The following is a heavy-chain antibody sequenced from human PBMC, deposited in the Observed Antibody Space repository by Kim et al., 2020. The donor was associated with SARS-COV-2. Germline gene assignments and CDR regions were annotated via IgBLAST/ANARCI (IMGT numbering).Heavy chain of an antibody. V-gene: IGHV4-59*01. D-gene: IGHD6-19*01. CDR1: GDSLIGSY. J-gene: IGHJ4*01. Sequence: SETLSLTCSFSGDSLIGSYWTWVRRPPGKGLEWIGYVYYNGKTKYTPSLQSRVSISLDTAQNQFSLNVTSVTGADTAVYYCSRGALAAPVRLDYLGHG. CDR2: VYYNGKT. CDR3: SRGALAAPVRLDY.